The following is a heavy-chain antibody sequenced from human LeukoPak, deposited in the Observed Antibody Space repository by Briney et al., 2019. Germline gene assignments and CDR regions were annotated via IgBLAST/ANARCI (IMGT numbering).Heavy chain of an antibody. CDR1: GFTVSRNY. Sequence: GGSLRLSCAASGFTVSRNYMSWVRQAPGKGLEWVSVIYSGGRTYYADSVKGRFTISRDNAKNSLYLQMNSLRAEDTAVYYCARMYCGGDCYSDYYYYMDVWGKGTTVTVSS. CDR2: IYSGGRT. J-gene: IGHJ6*03. D-gene: IGHD2-21*02. V-gene: IGHV3-66*01. CDR3: ARMYCGGDCYSDYYYYMDV.